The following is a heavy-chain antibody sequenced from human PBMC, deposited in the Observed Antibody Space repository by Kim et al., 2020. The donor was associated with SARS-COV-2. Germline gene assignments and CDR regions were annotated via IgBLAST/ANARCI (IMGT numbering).Heavy chain of an antibody. Sequence: SETLSLTCTVSGGSISRATYEWNWIRQPAGKGLEWIGLISTSGRTNYTSSLKSRVTISMDTSNNQFSLDLTSVPAADTAVYYCACGAQYLEVFATRAFAFGGGGAMVTVS. V-gene: IGHV4-61*02. CDR2: ISTSGRT. CDR3: ACGAQYLEVFATRAFAF. J-gene: IGHJ3*01. CDR1: GGSISRATYE. D-gene: IGHD2-15*01.